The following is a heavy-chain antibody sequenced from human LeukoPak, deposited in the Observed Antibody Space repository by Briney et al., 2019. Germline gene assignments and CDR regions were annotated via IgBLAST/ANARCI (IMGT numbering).Heavy chain of an antibody. Sequence: GGSLRLSCAASGFTFSSYSMNWVRQAPGKGLEWVSYISSSSSTIYYADSVKGRFTISRDNAKNSLYLQMNSLRDEDTAVYYCARVGRDSGSYFSSYYYYYGMDVWGQGTTVTVSS. CDR2: ISSSSSTI. D-gene: IGHD1-26*01. CDR1: GFTFSSYS. V-gene: IGHV3-48*02. CDR3: ARVGRDSGSYFSSYYYYYGMDV. J-gene: IGHJ6*02.